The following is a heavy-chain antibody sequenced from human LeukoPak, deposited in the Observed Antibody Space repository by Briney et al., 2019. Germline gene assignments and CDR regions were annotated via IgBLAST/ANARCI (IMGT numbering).Heavy chain of an antibody. CDR2: ITTISHYI. CDR3: ARSGGPGTYHQLRYNWFDP. J-gene: IGHJ5*02. D-gene: IGHD3-10*01. Sequence: PGGSLRLSCAASGFTLSDYHMNWVRQAPGKGLEWLSSITTISHYIYYAGAVRGRFTISRDNAKNSLYLQMNSLRGEDTAVYYCARSGGPGTYHQLRYNWFDPWGQGTLATVSS. V-gene: IGHV3-21*01. CDR1: GFTLSDYH.